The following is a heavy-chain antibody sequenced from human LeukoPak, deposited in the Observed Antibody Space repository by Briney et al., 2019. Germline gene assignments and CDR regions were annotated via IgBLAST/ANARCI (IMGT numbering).Heavy chain of an antibody. Sequence: HPGGSLRLSCAASGFTFDDYAMSWVRQAPGKGLDWVSVISGSGGNTYYADSVKGRFTISRDNSKNTLYLQMNSLRAEDTAVYYCAKDFTANYDFWSGYPHWGQGTLVTVSS. D-gene: IGHD3-3*01. CDR2: ISGSGGNT. CDR1: GFTFDDYA. V-gene: IGHV3-23*01. CDR3: AKDFTANYDFWSGYPH. J-gene: IGHJ4*02.